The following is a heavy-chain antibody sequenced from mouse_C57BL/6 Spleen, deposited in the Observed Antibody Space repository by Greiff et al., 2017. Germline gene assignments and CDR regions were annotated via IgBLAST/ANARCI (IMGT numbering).Heavy chain of an antibody. CDR2: ISSGGSYT. CDR1: GFTFSSYG. V-gene: IGHV5-6*01. CDR3: ARLYDYDGGAWFAY. D-gene: IGHD2-4*01. Sequence: EVKLMESGGDLVKPGGSLKLSCAASGFTFSSYGMSWVRQTPDKRLEWVATISSGGSYTYYPDSVKGRFTISRDNAKNTLYLQMSSLKSEDTAMYYCARLYDYDGGAWFAYWGQGTLVTVSA. J-gene: IGHJ3*01.